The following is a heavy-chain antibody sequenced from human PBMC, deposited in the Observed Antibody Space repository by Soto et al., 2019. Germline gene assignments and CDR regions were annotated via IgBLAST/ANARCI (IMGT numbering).Heavy chain of an antibody. D-gene: IGHD7-27*01. Sequence: SETLSLTCTVACGSINNHYWSWIRQPPGNGLYCIGYIYYTVITSXXPSLKSRXXMSVDTSKTRVPLNLTSLTAADTAIYYCARANCYSEYWGQGTLVTVSS. CDR3: ARANCYSEY. V-gene: IGHV4-59*11. J-gene: IGHJ4*02. CDR2: IYYTVIT. CDR1: CGSINNHY.